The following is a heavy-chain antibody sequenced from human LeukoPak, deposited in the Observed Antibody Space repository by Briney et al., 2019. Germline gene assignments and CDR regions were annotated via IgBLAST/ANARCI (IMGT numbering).Heavy chain of an antibody. J-gene: IGHJ6*02. D-gene: IGHD2-2*01. CDR1: GFTLSSYE. CDR3: ARRSEYGYGMDV. CDR2: IGSSGSNI. V-gene: IGHV3-48*03. Sequence: PGGSLRLSCAASGFTLSSYEMNWVRQAPGKGLEWASYIGSSGSNIYYTDSVKGRFTISRGNAKNSLFLEMNSLRAEDTAVYYCARRSEYGYGMDVWGQGTTVTVSS.